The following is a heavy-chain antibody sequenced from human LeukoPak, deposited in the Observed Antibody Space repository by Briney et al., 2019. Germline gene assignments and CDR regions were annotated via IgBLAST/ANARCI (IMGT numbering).Heavy chain of an antibody. J-gene: IGHJ4*02. V-gene: IGHV3-33*01. CDR3: ARLASTGGLDY. CDR1: GFTFSTYG. Sequence: GGSLRLSCAASGFTFSTYGMHWVRQAPGKGLEWVAVIWYDGSNKYYADSVKGRFTVSRDNSKSTLYLQMNSLRADDTAVYYCARLASTGGLDYWGQGTLVTVSS. CDR2: IWYDGSNK. D-gene: IGHD7-27*01.